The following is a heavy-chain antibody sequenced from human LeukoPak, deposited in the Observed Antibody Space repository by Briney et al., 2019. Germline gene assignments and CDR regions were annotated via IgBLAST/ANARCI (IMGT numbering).Heavy chain of an antibody. CDR1: FGSISSSNYY. J-gene: IGHJ4*02. Sequence: SETLSLTCSVSFGSISSSNYYWGWIRRPPGKGLEWIGSIYYTGTTYYSSSLKSPVIISVDTSKNQISLKLSSVTATDTAVYYCARHEAQDFDYWGQGTLVTVSS. CDR2: IYYTGTT. CDR3: ARHEAQDFDY. V-gene: IGHV4-39*01.